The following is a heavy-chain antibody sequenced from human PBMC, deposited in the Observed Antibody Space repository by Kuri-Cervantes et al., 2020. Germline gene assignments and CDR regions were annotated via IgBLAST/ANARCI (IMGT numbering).Heavy chain of an antibody. V-gene: IGHV3-13*01. J-gene: IGHJ4*02. CDR2: IGTAGDT. CDR3: ASSSRRGYSAYLFDY. CDR1: GFTFSSYD. D-gene: IGHD5-12*01. Sequence: GESLKISCAASGFTFSSYDMHWVRQATGKGLEWVSAIGTAGDTYYPGSVKGRFTISRENAKNSLYLQMNSLRAGDTAVYYCASSSRRGYSAYLFDYWGQGTLVTVSS.